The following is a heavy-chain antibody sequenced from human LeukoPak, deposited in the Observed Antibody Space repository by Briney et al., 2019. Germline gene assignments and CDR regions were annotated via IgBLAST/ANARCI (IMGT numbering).Heavy chain of an antibody. CDR1: GFTFTTYW. J-gene: IGHJ4*02. CDR2: IKQDGTEK. D-gene: IGHD5-24*01. V-gene: IGHV3-7*03. CDR3: AKDSGWIQFID. Sequence: GGSLRLSCAASGFTFTTYWLGWVRQPPGKGLEWVANIKQDGTEKYYVDSVKGRFIISRDNSKNTMYLQMNSLRAEDTGVYYCAKDSGWIQFIDWGQGTPVTVSS.